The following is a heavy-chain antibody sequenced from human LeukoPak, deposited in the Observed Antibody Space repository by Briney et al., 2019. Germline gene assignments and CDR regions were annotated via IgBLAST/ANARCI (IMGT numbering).Heavy chain of an antibody. J-gene: IGHJ4*02. D-gene: IGHD5-18*01. CDR3: ARVEGYSYGYDY. CDR2: IIPILGIA. V-gene: IGHV1-69*04. CDR1: GGTFSSYA. Sequence: GASVKVSCKASGGTFSSYAISWVRQAPGQGLEWMGRIIPILGIANYAQKFQGRVTITADKSTSTAYMELSSLRSEDTAVYYCARVEGYSYGYDYWGQGTLVTVSS.